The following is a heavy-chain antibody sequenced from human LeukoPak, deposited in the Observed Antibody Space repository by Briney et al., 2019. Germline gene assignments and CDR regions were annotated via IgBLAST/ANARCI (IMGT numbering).Heavy chain of an antibody. CDR1: GFTFSSYG. CDR3: ARGFPLPTGEGPDAFDI. Sequence: GGSLRLSCAASGFTFSSYGMHWIRQAPGKGLEWVAVIWYDGSKKYYGESVKGRFTISRDNSKNTLYLQMNSLRAEDTAVYYCARGFPLPTGEGPDAFDIWGQGTMVTVSS. CDR2: IWYDGSKK. V-gene: IGHV3-33*01. D-gene: IGHD7-27*01. J-gene: IGHJ3*02.